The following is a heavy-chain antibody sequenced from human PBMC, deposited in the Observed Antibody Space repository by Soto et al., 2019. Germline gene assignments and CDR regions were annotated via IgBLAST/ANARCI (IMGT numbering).Heavy chain of an antibody. V-gene: IGHV1-3*05. CDR1: GYTFTSYA. Sequence: QVQLVQSGAEEKKPGASVKVSCKASGYTFTSYAMHWVRQAPGQRLEWMGWINAGNGSTKYSQKFQGRVTITRDTSASTAYMELSSLRSEDTAVYYCARGGEPIDYWGHVTLVTVSS. CDR2: INAGNGST. J-gene: IGHJ4*01. D-gene: IGHD2-21*01. CDR3: ARGGEPIDY.